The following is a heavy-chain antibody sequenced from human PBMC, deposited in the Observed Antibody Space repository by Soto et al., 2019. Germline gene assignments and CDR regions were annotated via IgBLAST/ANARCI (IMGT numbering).Heavy chain of an antibody. Sequence: QAHLEESGGGVVQPGRSLRLSCAGSGFNFRSYGMHWVRQAPGKGLEWVAVIWHDGGRIYTADSVKGRFTISRDNSRDTLYLQMDSLRAEDTAVYYCATELNYFQSGILAMDVWGQGTTVTVSS. D-gene: IGHD3-10*01. V-gene: IGHV3-33*01. CDR2: IWHDGGRI. CDR3: ATELNYFQSGILAMDV. CDR1: GFNFRSYG. J-gene: IGHJ6*02.